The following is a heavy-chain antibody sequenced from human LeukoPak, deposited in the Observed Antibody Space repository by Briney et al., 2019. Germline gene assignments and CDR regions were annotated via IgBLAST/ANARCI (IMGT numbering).Heavy chain of an antibody. CDR3: AREAPQYSSGWYSAYDY. J-gene: IGHJ4*02. Sequence: PGGSLRLSCAASGFTFSSYYWMHWVRQAPGKGLVWVSRIKSDEITTNYADSVKGRFTISRDNAKNTLYLQMNSLRAEDTAVYYCAREAPQYSSGWYSAYDYWGQGTLVTVSS. D-gene: IGHD6-19*01. CDR1: GFTFSSYYW. V-gene: IGHV3-74*01. CDR2: IKSDEITT.